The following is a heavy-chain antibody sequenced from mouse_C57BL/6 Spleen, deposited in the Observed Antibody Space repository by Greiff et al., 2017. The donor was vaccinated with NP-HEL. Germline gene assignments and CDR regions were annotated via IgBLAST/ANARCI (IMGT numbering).Heavy chain of an antibody. J-gene: IGHJ2*01. D-gene: IGHD3-1*01. CDR2: INYDGSST. CDR3: ARDLLGANSFDY. V-gene: IGHV5-16*01. Sequence: EVKLVESEGGLVQPGSSMKLSCTASGFTFSDYYMAWVRQVPEKGLEWVANINYDGSSTYYLDSLKSRFIISRDNAKNIQYLQISSLKSEDTATYYCARDLLGANSFDYWGQGTTLTVSS. CDR1: GFTFSDYY.